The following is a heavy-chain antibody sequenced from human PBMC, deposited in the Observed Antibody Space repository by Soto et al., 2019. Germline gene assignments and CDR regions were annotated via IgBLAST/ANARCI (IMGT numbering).Heavy chain of an antibody. Sequence: AASVKVSCKASGGTFSSYAISWVRQAPGQGLEWMGGIIPIFGTANYAQKFQGRVTITADKSTSTAYMELSSLRSEDTAVYYCARVGDYYDSSGYYPLFFDYWGQGTLVTVSS. CDR1: GGTFSSYA. V-gene: IGHV1-69*06. J-gene: IGHJ4*02. CDR2: IIPIFGTA. D-gene: IGHD3-22*01. CDR3: ARVGDYYDSSGYYPLFFDY.